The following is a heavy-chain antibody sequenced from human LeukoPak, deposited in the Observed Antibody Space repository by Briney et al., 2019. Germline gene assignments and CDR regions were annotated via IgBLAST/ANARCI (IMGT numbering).Heavy chain of an antibody. J-gene: IGHJ4*02. CDR3: ARLPKTYCGGDCYADY. V-gene: IGHV1-18*01. D-gene: IGHD2-21*02. CDR2: ISAYNGNT. CDR1: GYTFTSYD. Sequence: GASVKVSCKASGYTFTSYDISWVRQAPGQGLEWMGWISAYNGNTNYAQKLQGRVTMTTDTSTSTAYMELRSLRSDDTAVYYCARLPKTYCGGDCYADYWGQGTLVTVSS.